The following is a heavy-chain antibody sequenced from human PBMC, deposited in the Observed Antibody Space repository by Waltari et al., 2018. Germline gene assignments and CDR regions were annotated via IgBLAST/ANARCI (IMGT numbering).Heavy chain of an antibody. CDR3: ARVGPPYCGGDCYPESY. CDR1: GITLRLCS. Sequence: VSLVGSGWGRRMSGGSLTPSHCAPGITLRLCSVLWRRQSPGKALGWVSSIKRSGKNIYYADSVRGRFTISRENGRNSLYLEMNSLKAEDTAVYYCARVGPPYCGGDCYPESYWGQGTLVTVSS. CDR2: IKRSGKNI. D-gene: IGHD2-21*01. J-gene: IGHJ4*02. V-gene: IGHV3-21*01.